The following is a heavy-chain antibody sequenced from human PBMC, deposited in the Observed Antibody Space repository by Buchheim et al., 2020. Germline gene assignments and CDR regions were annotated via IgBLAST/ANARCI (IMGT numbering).Heavy chain of an antibody. Sequence: EVQLVESGGGLVQPGGSLRLSCAASGFTFSDLRMHWVRQTPGKGLMWVSRINSDGSSTIYGESVKGRFTVSRDNAKNTLYLQMNSLRAEDTGVYYCARDPLLNGGTLDYWGQGT. CDR1: GFTFSDLR. J-gene: IGHJ4*02. CDR3: ARDPLLNGGTLDY. CDR2: INSDGSST. D-gene: IGHD1-1*01. V-gene: IGHV3-74*01.